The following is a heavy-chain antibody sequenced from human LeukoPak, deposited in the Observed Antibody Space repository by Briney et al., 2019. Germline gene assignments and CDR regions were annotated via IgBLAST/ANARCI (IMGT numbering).Heavy chain of an antibody. J-gene: IGHJ4*02. Sequence: PGGSLRLSCAASGFTFSSYAMHWVRQAPGKGPEWVTVIARDGKDKHHADSVKGRFTISRDNSKNTLYLQMNSLRTEDTAVYYCARDVAAAAVYYFDYWGQGTLVTVSS. CDR1: GFTFSSYA. CDR2: IARDGKDK. V-gene: IGHV3-30*04. CDR3: ARDVAAAAVYYFDY. D-gene: IGHD6-13*01.